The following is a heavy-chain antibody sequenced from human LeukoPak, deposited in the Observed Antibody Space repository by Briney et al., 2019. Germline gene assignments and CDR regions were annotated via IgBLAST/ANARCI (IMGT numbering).Heavy chain of an antibody. CDR1: GDSVSSDSAA. J-gene: IGHJ4*02. CDR2: TYYRSKWYT. V-gene: IGHV6-1*01. D-gene: IGHD3-16*02. CDR3: ARDGGQPGIDRYFDY. Sequence: SQTLSLTCVISGDSVSSDSAAWNWIRQSPSRGLEWLGRTYYRSKWYTDYAESVKSRITINPETSKNQFSLQLNSVAPEDTAMYYCARDGGQPGIDRYFDYWGQGSLLTVSS.